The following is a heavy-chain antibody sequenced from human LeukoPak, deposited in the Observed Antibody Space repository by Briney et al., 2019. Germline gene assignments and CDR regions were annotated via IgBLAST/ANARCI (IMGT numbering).Heavy chain of an antibody. D-gene: IGHD2-2*01. CDR1: GFTFSSYA. CDR2: ISDDGSNK. V-gene: IGHV3-30*04. CDR3: ARVNESTWDSWYFDL. J-gene: IGHJ2*01. Sequence: GGSLRLSCAASGFTFSSYAMHWVRQAPGKGLEWVAVISDDGSNKYNADSVKGRFTISRDNSKSTLYLRVNSLRAEDTAVYYCARVNESTWDSWYFDLWGRGTLVSVSS.